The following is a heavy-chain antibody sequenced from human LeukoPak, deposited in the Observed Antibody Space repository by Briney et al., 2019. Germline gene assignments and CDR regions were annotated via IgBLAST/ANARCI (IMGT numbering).Heavy chain of an antibody. J-gene: IGHJ6*03. V-gene: IGHV3-7*01. CDR3: ARGGYYYGSGSYSYYYYMDV. CDR1: GFTFDDYG. CDR2: IKQDGSEK. D-gene: IGHD3-10*01. Sequence: GGSLRLSCAASGFTFDDYGMSWVRQAPGKGLEWVANIKQDGSEKYYVDSVKGRFTISRDNAKNSLYLQMNSLRAEDTAVYYCARGGYYYGSGSYSYYYYMDVWGKGTTVTISS.